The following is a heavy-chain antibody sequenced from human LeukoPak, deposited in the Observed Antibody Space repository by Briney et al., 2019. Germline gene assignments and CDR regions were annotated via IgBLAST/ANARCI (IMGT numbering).Heavy chain of an antibody. V-gene: IGHV1-69*04. CDR2: IIPILGIA. CDR1: GGTFSSYA. Sequence: SVKVSCKASGGTFSSYASSWVRQAPGQGLEWMGRIIPILGIANYAQKFQGRVTITADKSTSTAYMELSSLRSEDTAAYYCARGFELERLTGPTKFDPWGQGTLVTVSS. CDR3: ARGFELERLTGPTKFDP. J-gene: IGHJ5*02. D-gene: IGHD1-1*01.